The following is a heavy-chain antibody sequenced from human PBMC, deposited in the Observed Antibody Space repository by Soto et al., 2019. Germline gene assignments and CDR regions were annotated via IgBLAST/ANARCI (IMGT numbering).Heavy chain of an antibody. J-gene: IGHJ4*02. CDR3: ARDDYPYYDDSSGYHFDY. D-gene: IGHD3-22*01. V-gene: IGHV3-48*01. Sequence: AQGKGLEWVSYISDSSSTIHYADSVKGRFTISRDNAKNSLYLQMNSLRAEDTAVYYCARDDYPYYDDSSGYHFDYWGQGALVTVSS. CDR2: ISDSSSTI.